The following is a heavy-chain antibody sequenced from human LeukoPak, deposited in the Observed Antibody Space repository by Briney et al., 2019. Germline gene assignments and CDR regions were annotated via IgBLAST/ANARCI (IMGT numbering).Heavy chain of an antibody. Sequence: ASVKVSCKASGYIFTSYGLSWVRQAPGQGLEWMGTISGHNGDVNYAPKFQGRVTMTTDTSTTTAYMELRSLGFDDTAVYYCARYNSLLRGVTTSDYWGQGTLVTVSS. CDR2: ISGHNGDV. D-gene: IGHD3-10*01. V-gene: IGHV1-18*01. CDR1: GYIFTSYG. J-gene: IGHJ4*02. CDR3: ARYNSLLRGVTTSDY.